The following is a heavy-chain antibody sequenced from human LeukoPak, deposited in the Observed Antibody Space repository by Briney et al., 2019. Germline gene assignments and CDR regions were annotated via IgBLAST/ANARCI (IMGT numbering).Heavy chain of an antibody. CDR3: ARAISSGRKLRGVSYFDY. Sequence: GGSLRLSCAASGFTFSDYYMSWIRQAPGKGLEWVSYISSSGSTIYYADSVKGRFTISRDNAKNSLYLQMNSLRAEDTAVYYCARAISSGRKLRGVSYFDYWGQGTLVTVSS. J-gene: IGHJ4*02. D-gene: IGHD3-22*01. V-gene: IGHV3-11*04. CDR1: GFTFSDYY. CDR2: ISSSGSTI.